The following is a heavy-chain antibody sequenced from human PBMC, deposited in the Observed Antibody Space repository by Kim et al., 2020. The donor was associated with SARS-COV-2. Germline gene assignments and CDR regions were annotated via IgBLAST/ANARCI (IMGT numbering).Heavy chain of an antibody. CDR3: ATRGGYFDY. Sequence: GGSLRLSCAASGFTFSSYWMSWVRQTPGKGLEWVAKIKYDGSDKYYVDFVKGRFTISRDNAKNSLYLQMNSLRAEDTAVYYCATRGGYFDYWGQGTLVTV. V-gene: IGHV3-7*01. CDR2: IKYDGSDK. J-gene: IGHJ4*02. D-gene: IGHD3-16*01. CDR1: GFTFSSYW.